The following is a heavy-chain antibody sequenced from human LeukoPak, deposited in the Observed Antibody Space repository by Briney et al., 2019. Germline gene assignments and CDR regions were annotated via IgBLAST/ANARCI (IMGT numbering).Heavy chain of an antibody. D-gene: IGHD3-10*01. CDR2: IIPISGTA. CDR1: GGTFSSYA. Sequence: ASVKVSCKASGGTFSSYAISWVRQAPGQGLEWMGGIIPISGTANYAQKFQGRVTITADKSTSTAYMELSSLRSEDTAVYYCAREGAYGNFDYWGQGTLVTVSS. J-gene: IGHJ4*02. V-gene: IGHV1-69*06. CDR3: AREGAYGNFDY.